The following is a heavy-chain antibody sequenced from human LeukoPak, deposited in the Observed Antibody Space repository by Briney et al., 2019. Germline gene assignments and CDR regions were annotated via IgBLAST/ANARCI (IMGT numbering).Heavy chain of an antibody. Sequence: SETLSLTCSVSGASIRSYSWSWLRQPAGKGLEWIGSIYHSGSTYYNPSLKSRVTISVDTSKNQFSLKLSSVTAADTAVYYCTVIVGATFVWYWGQGTLVTVSS. CDR1: GASIRSYS. CDR2: IYHSGST. D-gene: IGHD1-26*01. J-gene: IGHJ4*02. V-gene: IGHV4-38-2*01. CDR3: TVIVGATFVWY.